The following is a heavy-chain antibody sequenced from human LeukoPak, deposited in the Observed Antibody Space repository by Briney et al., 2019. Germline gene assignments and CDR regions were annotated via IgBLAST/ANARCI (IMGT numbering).Heavy chain of an antibody. J-gene: IGHJ4*02. CDR1: GCSISSGDYY. D-gene: IGHD3-10*01. CDR3: ARDRPGYYGSGSYFGY. Sequence: SETLSLTCTVSGCSISSGDYYWRWIRQPPGKGLEWIGYIYYSGSTYYNPSLKSRVTISVDTSKNQFSLKLSSVTAADTAVYYCARDRPGYYGSGSYFGYWGQGTLVTVSS. V-gene: IGHV4-30-4*01. CDR2: IYYSGST.